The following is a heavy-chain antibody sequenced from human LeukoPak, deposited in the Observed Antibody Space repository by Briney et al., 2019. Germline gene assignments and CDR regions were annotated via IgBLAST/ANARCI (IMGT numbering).Heavy chain of an antibody. CDR3: ARDWRGSYFPDF. V-gene: IGHV1-2*02. J-gene: IGHJ4*02. Sequence: AASVKVSCKASGYTFTGYYMHWVRQAPGQGLEWMGWINPISGGTNYAQKFQGRVTLTRDTSISTAYMELSRLTSDDTAIYYCARDWRGSYFPDFWGQGTLVTVSS. CDR1: GYTFTGYY. CDR2: INPISGGT. D-gene: IGHD1-26*01.